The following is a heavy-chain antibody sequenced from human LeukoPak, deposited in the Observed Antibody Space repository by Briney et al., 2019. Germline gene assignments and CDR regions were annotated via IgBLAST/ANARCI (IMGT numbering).Heavy chain of an antibody. CDR1: GYTFTSYG. CDR3: ARVTSRYSYGPRNPFDI. Sequence: GASVKVSCKASGYTFTSYGISWVRQAPGQGLEWMGWLSTYNGITNYEQKFQGRVTMTTDTSTSTAYMELRRLRSDDTVMYYCARVTSRYSYGPRNPFDIWGQGTMVTVSS. CDR2: LSTYNGIT. J-gene: IGHJ3*02. D-gene: IGHD5-18*01. V-gene: IGHV1-18*01.